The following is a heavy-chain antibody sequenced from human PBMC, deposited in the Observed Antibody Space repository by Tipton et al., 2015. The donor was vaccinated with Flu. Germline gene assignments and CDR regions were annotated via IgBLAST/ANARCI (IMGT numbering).Heavy chain of an antibody. V-gene: IGHV4-28*01. CDR1: GYAINSNNW. J-gene: IGHJ5*02. Sequence: TLSLTCAVSGYAINSNNWWCWIRQAPGKGLEWIGHIDYSGNTKYNPSLKSRVIMSVDTSKNQFSLKLNSVTAVDTAVYYCVTKGVEMSAAFDPWGQGTLVPVSS. D-gene: IGHD5-24*01. CDR2: IDYSGNT. CDR3: VTKGVEMSAAFDP.